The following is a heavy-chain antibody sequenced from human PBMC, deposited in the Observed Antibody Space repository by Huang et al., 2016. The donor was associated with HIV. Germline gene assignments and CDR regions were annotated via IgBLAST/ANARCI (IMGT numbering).Heavy chain of an antibody. D-gene: IGHD3-22*01. CDR3: ARDPKYHRIGYYRQRRGIDI. V-gene: IGHV1-18*01. Sequence: QIQLMQSGPELKQPGASVKVSCKASGYTFTSYGITGVRQAPGQGPEGRGMSSDSRGDTDYAQKFQGRVNLTTDTATNRAYMELRSLRSDDTAKYYCARDPKYHRIGYYRQRRGIDIWGQGTMVIVSS. CDR1: GYTFTSYG. J-gene: IGHJ3*02. CDR2: SSDSRGDT.